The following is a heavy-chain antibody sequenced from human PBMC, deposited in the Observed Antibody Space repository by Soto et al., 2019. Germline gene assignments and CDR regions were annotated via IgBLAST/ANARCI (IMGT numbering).Heavy chain of an antibody. D-gene: IGHD2-15*01. Sequence: QVQLQESGPGLVKPSQTLSLSCTVSGASISTGDYYWSWIRQPPGKGLEWIGYIFYSGNTYTNPSLKSRAVISVDTSKNQFSLKVNFVTAAGTAVYYCARGDGGNDPFDIWGPGSLVTVSS. CDR3: ARGDGGNDPFDI. V-gene: IGHV4-30-4*01. CDR1: GASISTGDYY. J-gene: IGHJ4*02. CDR2: IFYSGNT.